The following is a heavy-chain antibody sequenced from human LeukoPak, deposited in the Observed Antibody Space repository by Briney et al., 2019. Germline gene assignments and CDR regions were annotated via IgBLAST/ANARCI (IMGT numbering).Heavy chain of an antibody. CDR1: GYTFTSYY. J-gene: IGHJ4*02. V-gene: IGHV1-46*01. CDR2: IDPSGGST. D-gene: IGHD1-26*01. Sequence: GASVKVSCKTSGYTFTSYYLHWVRQAPGQGLQWMGIIDPSGGSTSYAQNFQGRLTMTSDTSTSTVYMELTSLRFEDTAVYYCAREGGRQVGIDSVLWGQGTLVTVSS. CDR3: AREGGRQVGIDSVL.